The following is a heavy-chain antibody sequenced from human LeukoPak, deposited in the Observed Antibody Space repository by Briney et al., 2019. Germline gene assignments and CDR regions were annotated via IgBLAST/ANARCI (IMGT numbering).Heavy chain of an antibody. CDR3: ARGTAMVSFDY. J-gene: IGHJ4*02. CDR1: GFTVSSTY. Sequence: GGSLRLSCAASGFTVSSTYMSWVRQAPGKGLEWVSVTYIGGGTYYADSMKGRFTMSRDNSKNTLYLQMNSLRAEDTAVYYCARGTAMVSFDYWGQGTLVTVSS. CDR2: TYIGGGT. D-gene: IGHD5-18*01. V-gene: IGHV3-66*01.